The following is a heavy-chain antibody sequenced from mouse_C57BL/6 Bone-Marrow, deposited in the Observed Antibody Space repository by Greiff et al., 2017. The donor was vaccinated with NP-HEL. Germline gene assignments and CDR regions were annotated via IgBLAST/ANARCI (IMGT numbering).Heavy chain of an antibody. Sequence: ESGPGLVKPSQSLSLTCSVTGYSITSGYYWNWIRQFPGNKLEWMGYISYDGSNNYNPSLKNRISITRDTSKNQFFLKLKSVTTEDTATYYCAKKATVVAYYYAMDYWGQGTSVTVSS. D-gene: IGHD1-1*01. CDR3: AKKATVVAYYYAMDY. J-gene: IGHJ4*01. V-gene: IGHV3-6*01. CDR2: ISYDGSN. CDR1: GYSITSGYY.